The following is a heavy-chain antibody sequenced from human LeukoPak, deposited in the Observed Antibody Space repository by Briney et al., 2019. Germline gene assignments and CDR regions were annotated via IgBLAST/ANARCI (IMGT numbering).Heavy chain of an antibody. J-gene: IGHJ4*02. D-gene: IGHD4-17*01. V-gene: IGHV3-30-3*01. CDR3: ARDADGPGDY. Sequence: PGGSLRLSCAASGFTFSSYATHWVRQAPGKGLEWVAVISYDGSNKYYADSVKGRFTISRDNSKNTLYLQMNSLRAEDTAVYYCARDADGPGDYWGQGTLVTVSS. CDR1: GFTFSSYA. CDR2: ISYDGSNK.